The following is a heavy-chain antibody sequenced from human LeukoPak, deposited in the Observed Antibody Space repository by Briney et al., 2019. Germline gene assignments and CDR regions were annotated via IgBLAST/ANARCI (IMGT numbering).Heavy chain of an antibody. D-gene: IGHD3-10*01. Sequence: ASVKVSCKASGYTFTGYYMHWVRQAPGQGLEWMGWINPNSGGTNYAQKFQGRVTMTRDTSISTAHMELSRLRSDDTAVYYCARVYGSGSHRSDAFDIWGQGTMVTVSS. CDR1: GYTFTGYY. CDR3: ARVYGSGSHRSDAFDI. V-gene: IGHV1-2*02. CDR2: INPNSGGT. J-gene: IGHJ3*02.